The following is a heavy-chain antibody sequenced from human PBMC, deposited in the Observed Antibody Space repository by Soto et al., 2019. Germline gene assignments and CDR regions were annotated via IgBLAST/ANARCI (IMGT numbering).Heavy chain of an antibody. CDR2: IYYSGST. V-gene: IGHV4-39*07. CDR3: ASPRSRSSWNNYFDY. CDR1: GGSISSSSYY. J-gene: IGHJ4*02. Sequence: SETLSLTCTVSGGSISSSSYYWGWIRQPPGKGLEWIGFIYYSGSTYYNPSLKSRVTISVDTSKNQFSLKLSSVTAADTAVYYCASPRSRSSWNNYFDYWGQGTLVTVSS. D-gene: IGHD6-13*01.